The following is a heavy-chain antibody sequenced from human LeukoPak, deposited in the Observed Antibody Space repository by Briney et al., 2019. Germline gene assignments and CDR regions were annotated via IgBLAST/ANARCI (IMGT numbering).Heavy chain of an antibody. CDR3: ARDKVDWGEDIVVVPAARRRGYYFDY. V-gene: IGHV4-4*07. J-gene: IGHJ4*02. CDR2: IYTSGST. D-gene: IGHD2-2*01. Sequence: SETLSLTCTVSGGSISSYYWSWIRQPAGKGLEWIGRIYTSGSTNYSPSLKSRVTMSVDTSKNQFSLKLSSVTAADTAVYYCARDKVDWGEDIVVVPAARRRGYYFDYWGQGTLVTVSS. CDR1: GGSISSYY.